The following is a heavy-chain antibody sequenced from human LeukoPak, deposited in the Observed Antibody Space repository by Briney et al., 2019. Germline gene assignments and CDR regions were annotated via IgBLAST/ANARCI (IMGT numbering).Heavy chain of an antibody. D-gene: IGHD1-26*01. CDR2: IKQDGSEK. CDR3: ARDPYKGATTTSPIDY. V-gene: IGHV3-7*01. CDR1: GFTFSSYW. J-gene: IGHJ4*02. Sequence: GGSLRLSCAASGFTFSSYWMSCVRQAPGKGLEWGANIKQDGSEKYYVDSVKGRFTISRDNAKNSLYLQMNSLRAEDTAVYYCARDPYKGATTTSPIDYWGQGTLVTVSS.